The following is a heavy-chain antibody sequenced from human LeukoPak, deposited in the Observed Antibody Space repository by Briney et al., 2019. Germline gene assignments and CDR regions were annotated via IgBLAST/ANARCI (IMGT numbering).Heavy chain of an antibody. V-gene: IGHV3-33*06. D-gene: IGHD1-14*01. Sequence: PGRSLRLSCAASGFTFSSYGMHWVRQAPGKGLEWVAVIWYDGGNKYYADSVKGRFTISRDNSKNTLYLQMNSLGAEDTAVYYCAKVSPSPGYYFDYWGQRTLVTVSS. CDR1: GFTFSSYG. CDR2: IWYDGGNK. J-gene: IGHJ4*02. CDR3: AKVSPSPGYYFDY.